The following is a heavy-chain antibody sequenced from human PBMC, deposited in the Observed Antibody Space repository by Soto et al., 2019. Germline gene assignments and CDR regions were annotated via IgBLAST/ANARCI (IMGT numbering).Heavy chain of an antibody. V-gene: IGHV3-23*01. CDR3: AKGPSDGYTFDY. CDR1: GFSFNNYG. Sequence: GGSLRLSCVASGFSFNNYGMTWVRQAPGKGLEWVSGIAGSGGSTQYADSLKGRFTISRDNSKNTLYLQMNSLRAEDTAVYYFAKGPSDGYTFDYWHQATLVTVSS. D-gene: IGHD5-12*01. CDR2: IAGSGGST. J-gene: IGHJ4*02.